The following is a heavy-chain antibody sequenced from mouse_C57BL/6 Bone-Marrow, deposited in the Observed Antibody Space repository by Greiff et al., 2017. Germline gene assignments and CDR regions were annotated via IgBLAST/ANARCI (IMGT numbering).Heavy chain of an antibody. CDR3: AREEITTVVDMDY. J-gene: IGHJ4*01. D-gene: IGHD1-1*01. Sequence: QVQLQQSGTELVQPGASVKLSCKASGYTFTSYWMHWVKQRPGQGLEWIGNINPSNGGTNYNEKFKSKATLTVDKSSSTAYMQLSSLTSEDSAVYYCAREEITTVVDMDYWGQGTSVTVSS. V-gene: IGHV1-53*01. CDR1: GYTFTSYW. CDR2: INPSNGGT.